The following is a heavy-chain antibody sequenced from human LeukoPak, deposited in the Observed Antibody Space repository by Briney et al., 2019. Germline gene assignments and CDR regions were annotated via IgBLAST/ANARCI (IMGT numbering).Heavy chain of an antibody. D-gene: IGHD5-24*01. CDR2: MYYNGST. J-gene: IGHJ4*02. CDR3: ARESRDDNNNHRPLDY. CDR1: GASISSTTYY. Sequence: SETLSLTCTVSGASISSTTYYWGWIRQPPGKGLEWIGTMYYNGSTYNNPSLKSRVTISGDTSKNQFSLKLSSVTAADTAVYYCARESRDDNNNHRPLDYWGQGTLVTVSS. V-gene: IGHV4-39*07.